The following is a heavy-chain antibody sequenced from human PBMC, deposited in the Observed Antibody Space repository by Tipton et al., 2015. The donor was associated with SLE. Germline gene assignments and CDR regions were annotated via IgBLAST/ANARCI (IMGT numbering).Heavy chain of an antibody. V-gene: IGHV4-39*01. CDR2: SGST. J-gene: IGHJ6*03. Sequence: TLSLTCTVSGDSITSSSYYWGWIRQPPGKGLEWIGRSGSTYYNPSLKSRVSTSVDMSKSQFSLHLNLVTAADTAIYYCARRKYYYMDVWGKGATVTVSS. CDR1: GDSITSSSYY. CDR3: ARRKYYYMDV.